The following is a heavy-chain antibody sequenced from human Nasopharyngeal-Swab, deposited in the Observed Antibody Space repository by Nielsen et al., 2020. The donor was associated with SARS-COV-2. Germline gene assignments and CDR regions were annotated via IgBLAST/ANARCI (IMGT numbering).Heavy chain of an antibody. D-gene: IGHD6-19*01. J-gene: IGHJ5*02. CDR2: INPNSGGT. Sequence: ASVKVSRKASGYTFTGYYMHWVRQAPGQGLEWMGRINPNSGGTNYAQKFQGRVTMTRDTSISTAYMELSRLGSDDTAVYYCAREPDSSGWYATSNWFDPWGQGTLVTVSS. CDR1: GYTFTGYY. V-gene: IGHV1-2*06. CDR3: AREPDSSGWYATSNWFDP.